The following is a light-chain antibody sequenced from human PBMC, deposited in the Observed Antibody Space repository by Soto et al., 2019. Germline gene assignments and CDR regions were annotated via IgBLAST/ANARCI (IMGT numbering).Light chain of an antibody. CDR3: QQRSNWLWT. CDR1: QGIGST. V-gene: IGKV3D-11*01. J-gene: IGKJ1*01. Sequence: EIVLTQSPAALSVSPGERVTLSCRASQGIGSTLAWYQQKPGQTPRLLIYDSSTRATGIPARFSGSGSGTDFTLTISSLEPEHFAVYYCQQRSNWLWTFGQGTKVDIK. CDR2: DSS.